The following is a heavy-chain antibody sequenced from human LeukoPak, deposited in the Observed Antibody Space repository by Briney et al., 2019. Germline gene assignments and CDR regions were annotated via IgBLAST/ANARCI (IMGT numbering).Heavy chain of an antibody. CDR1: GGSISSYY. J-gene: IGHJ4*02. CDR3: ARLSAGNDY. CDR2: IYYSGST. D-gene: IGHD6-13*01. Sequence: PSETLSLTCTVSGGSISSYYWSWIRQPPGKGLEWIGYIYYSGSTNYNPSLKGRVTISVDTSKNQFSLKLSSVTAADTAVYYCARLSAGNDYWGQGTLVTVSS. V-gene: IGHV4-59*08.